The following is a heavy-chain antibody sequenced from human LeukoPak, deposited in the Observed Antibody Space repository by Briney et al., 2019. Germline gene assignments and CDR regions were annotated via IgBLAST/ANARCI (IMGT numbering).Heavy chain of an antibody. D-gene: IGHD6-19*01. V-gene: IGHV1-58*01. CDR3: AGDSGSGWSGMDV. J-gene: IGHJ6*04. Sequence: GASVKPSCKASGLTFTSSAAQWLRQSRGQRLRWRGGIVVVSGNTNYAQTFQERVTSTRDMSTSTAYMELSSLRSEDTAVYYCAGDSGSGWSGMDVWGKGTTVTVSS. CDR1: GLTFTSSA. CDR2: IVVVSGNT.